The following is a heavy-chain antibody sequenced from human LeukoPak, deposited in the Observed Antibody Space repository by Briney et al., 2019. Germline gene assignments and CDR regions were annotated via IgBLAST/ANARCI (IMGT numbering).Heavy chain of an antibody. D-gene: IGHD3-3*01. J-gene: IGHJ6*03. CDR1: GGSFSGYY. Sequence: PSETLSLTCAAYGGSFSGYYWSWIRQPPGKGLEWIGEINHSGSTNYNPSLKSRVTISVDTSKNQFSLKLSSATAADTAVYYCARGVGDDFWGDYYYYMDVWGKGTTVTVSS. CDR2: INHSGST. V-gene: IGHV4-34*01. CDR3: ARGVGDDFWGDYYYYMDV.